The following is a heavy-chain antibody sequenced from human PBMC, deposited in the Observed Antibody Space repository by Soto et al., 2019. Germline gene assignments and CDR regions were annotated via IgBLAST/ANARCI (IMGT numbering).Heavy chain of an antibody. Sequence: QVQLVQSGAEVKKPGASVKVSCKASGYTFTGYYMHWVRQAPGQGLEWMGWINPNSGGTNYAQKFQGWVTMTRDTSTSTDDMELSRLRSDDTAVYYCARERAAATFWFDPWGQGTLVTVSS. V-gene: IGHV1-2*04. D-gene: IGHD6-13*01. CDR3: ARERAAATFWFDP. J-gene: IGHJ5*02. CDR1: GYTFTGYY. CDR2: INPNSGGT.